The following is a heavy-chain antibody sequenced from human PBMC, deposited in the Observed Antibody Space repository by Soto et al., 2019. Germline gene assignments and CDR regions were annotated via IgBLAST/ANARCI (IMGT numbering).Heavy chain of an antibody. Sequence: PSETLSLTCTVSGGSISSGDYYWSWIRQPPGKGLEWIGYIYYIGSTYYKPSLKIRVIISVDTSKNQFSLKLSSVTAADTAVYYCARRWGGEFDYWGQGTLVTVSS. CDR3: ARRWGGEFDY. J-gene: IGHJ4*02. CDR2: IYYIGST. V-gene: IGHV4-30-4*01. CDR1: GGSISSGDYY. D-gene: IGHD3-16*01.